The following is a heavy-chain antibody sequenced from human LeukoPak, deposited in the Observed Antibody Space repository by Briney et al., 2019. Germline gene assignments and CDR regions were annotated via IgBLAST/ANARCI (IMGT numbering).Heavy chain of an antibody. V-gene: IGHV4-34*01. D-gene: IGHD5-12*01. CDR1: GGSFSGYY. CDR2: INHSGST. CDR3: ARGHLDIVATRFDP. J-gene: IGHJ5*02. Sequence: SETLSLTCAVYGGSFSGYYWSWIRQPPGKGLEWIGEINHSGSTIYNPSLKSRVTISVDTSKNQFSLKLSSVTAADTAVYYCARGHLDIVATRFDPWGQGTLVTVSS.